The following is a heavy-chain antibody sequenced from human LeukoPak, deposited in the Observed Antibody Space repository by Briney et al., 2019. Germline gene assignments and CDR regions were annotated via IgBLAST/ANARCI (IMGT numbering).Heavy chain of an antibody. CDR3: AKDRFLAAAGLFDY. J-gene: IGHJ4*02. CDR1: GFTFDDYA. CDR2: ISWNSGSI. V-gene: IGHV3-9*01. Sequence: PGGSLRLSCAASGFTFDDYAMHWVRQAPGKGLEWVSGISWNSGSIGYADSVKGRFTISRDNAKNSLYLQMNSLRAEDTALYHCAKDRFLAAAGLFDYWGQGTLVTVSS. D-gene: IGHD6-13*01.